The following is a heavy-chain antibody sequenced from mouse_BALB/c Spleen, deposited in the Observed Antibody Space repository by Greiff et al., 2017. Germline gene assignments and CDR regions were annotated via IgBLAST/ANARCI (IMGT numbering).Heavy chain of an antibody. Sequence: EVKLVESGGGLVKPGGSLKFSCAASGFAFSRYDMSWVRQTPEKRLEWVAYISSGGGSTYYPDTVKGRFTISRDNAKNTLYLQMSSLKSEDTAMYYCARHPGGSYGYFDCGGQGNTLTGAS. CDR3: ARHPGGSYGYFDC. CDR2: ISSGGGST. V-gene: IGHV5-12-1*01. J-gene: IGHJ2*01. CDR1: GFAFSRYD. D-gene: IGHD1-1*02.